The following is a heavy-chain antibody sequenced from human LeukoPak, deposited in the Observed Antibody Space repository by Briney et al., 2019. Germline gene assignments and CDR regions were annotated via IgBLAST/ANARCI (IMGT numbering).Heavy chain of an antibody. CDR2: IVVGSGNT. CDR1: GFTFTSSA. V-gene: IGHV1-58*02. J-gene: IGHJ4*02. CDR3: AAAYSSGYYYIFDY. D-gene: IGHD3-22*01. Sequence: RASVKVSCKASGFTFTSSAMQWVRQARGQRLEWIGWIVVGSGNTNYAQKFQERVTITRDMSTSTAYMELSSLRSEDTAVYYCAAAYSSGYYYIFDYWGQGTLVTASS.